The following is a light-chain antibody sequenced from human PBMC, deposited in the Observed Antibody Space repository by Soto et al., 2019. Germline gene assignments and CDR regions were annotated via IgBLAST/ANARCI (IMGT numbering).Light chain of an antibody. CDR3: HQRQSWPRT. Sequence: VVLTQSPGTLSLSPGERATLSCRASQRVNINLAWYQQKPGQAPRLLIYGASTRATGVPARFSASGSGTDFTLTISDVQPEDFALYYCHQRQSWPRTFGQGTKVDIK. V-gene: IGKV3-11*01. CDR1: QRVNIN. CDR2: GAS. J-gene: IGKJ1*01.